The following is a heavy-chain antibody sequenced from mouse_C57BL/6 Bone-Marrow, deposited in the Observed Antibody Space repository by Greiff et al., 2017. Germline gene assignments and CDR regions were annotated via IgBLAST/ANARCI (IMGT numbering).Heavy chain of an antibody. CDR2: IFPGDGRT. V-gene: IGHV1S56*01. Sequence: VKLQQSGADLVKPGASLKLSCTASDYTFTNYDIHWVWQRPEQGLEWIGWIFPGDGRTEYNERFKGKATLTTDKSSSTAYMQLSRLTSEDSAVYFCGRSPAYGSRWYLDVWGAGTTVTVSA. CDR1: DYTFTNYD. J-gene: IGHJ1*01. D-gene: IGHD1-1*01. CDR3: GRSPAYGSRWYLDV.